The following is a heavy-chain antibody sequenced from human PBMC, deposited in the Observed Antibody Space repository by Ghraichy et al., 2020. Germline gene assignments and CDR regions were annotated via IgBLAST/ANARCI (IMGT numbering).Heavy chain of an antibody. Sequence: GGSLRLSCAASGFTFSSYAMSWVRQAPGKGLEWVSAISGSGGSTYYADSVKGRFTISRDNSKNTLYLQMNSLRAEDTAVYYCAKNYPLTQLDYSNYPPVKEDDYWGQGTLVTVSS. CDR2: ISGSGGST. CDR3: AKNYPLTQLDYSNYPPVKEDDY. CDR1: GFTFSSYA. D-gene: IGHD4-11*01. J-gene: IGHJ4*02. V-gene: IGHV3-23*01.